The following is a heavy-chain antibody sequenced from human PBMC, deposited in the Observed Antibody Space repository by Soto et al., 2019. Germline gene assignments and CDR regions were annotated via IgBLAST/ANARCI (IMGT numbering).Heavy chain of an antibody. V-gene: IGHV1-2*04. J-gene: IGHJ6*02. CDR3: ERYKGEPNHYYGMDV. CDR1: GYTFTGYY. Sequence: GXSVKVSCKASGYTFTGYYMHWVRQAPGQGLEWMGWINPNSGGTNYAQKFQGWVTMTRDTSISTAYMELSRLRSDDTAVYYCERYKGEPNHYYGMDVWGQGTTVTVSS. CDR2: INPNSGGT. D-gene: IGHD3-16*01.